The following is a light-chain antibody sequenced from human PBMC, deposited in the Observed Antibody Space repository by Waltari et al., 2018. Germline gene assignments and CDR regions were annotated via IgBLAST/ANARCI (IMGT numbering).Light chain of an antibody. V-gene: IGLV1-51*01. J-gene: IGLJ2*01. CDR2: DNR. CDR1: SSTIGSNY. Sequence: QSVLTQPPSVSAAAGQKVTISCSGSSSTIGSNYVSWYQNLPGTVPKLLIYDNRERPSGIPDRFSGSKAGTSAALEITGLQAEDEADYYCGSWDATVRVGVFGGGTRLTVL. CDR3: GSWDATVRVGV.